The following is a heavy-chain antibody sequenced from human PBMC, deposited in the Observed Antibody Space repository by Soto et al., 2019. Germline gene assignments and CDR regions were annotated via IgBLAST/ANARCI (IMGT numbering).Heavy chain of an antibody. CDR3: AKTGNGFDF. J-gene: IGHJ4*02. V-gene: IGHV3-30*18. Sequence: QVQLVESGGGVVQPGRSLRLSCAASGFTFSSYGMHWVRQAPGKGLEWVAVITRDGSNKYYADSVKGRFTISRDNSKNTLSLQMNSLRGEDTAVYYCAKTGNGFDFCGPGTLVTVSS. CDR1: GFTFSSYG. D-gene: IGHD7-27*01. CDR2: ITRDGSNK.